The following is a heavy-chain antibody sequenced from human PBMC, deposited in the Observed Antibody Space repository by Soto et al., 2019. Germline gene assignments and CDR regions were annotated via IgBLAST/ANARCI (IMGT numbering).Heavy chain of an antibody. CDR2: ISYDGSNK. Sequence: GESLKISCAASGFTFSSYAMHWVRQAPGKGLEWVAVISYDGSNKYYADSVKGRFTISRDNSKNTLYLQMNSLRAEDTAVYYCARGSKIVVVVAATGYWGQGTLVTVSS. CDR3: ARGSKIVVVVAATGY. V-gene: IGHV3-30-3*01. J-gene: IGHJ4*02. D-gene: IGHD2-15*01. CDR1: GFTFSSYA.